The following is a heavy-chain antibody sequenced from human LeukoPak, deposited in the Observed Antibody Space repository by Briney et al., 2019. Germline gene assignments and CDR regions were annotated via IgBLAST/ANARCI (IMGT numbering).Heavy chain of an antibody. Sequence: ASVKVSCKASGATFSSYAISWVRQAPGQGLEWMGGIIPIFGTANYAQKFQGRVTITADKSTSTAYMELSSLRSEDTAVYYCARGSFDGSGNPNAFDIWGQGTMVTVSS. D-gene: IGHD3-10*01. CDR2: IIPIFGTA. J-gene: IGHJ3*02. CDR1: GATFSSYA. V-gene: IGHV1-69*06. CDR3: ARGSFDGSGNPNAFDI.